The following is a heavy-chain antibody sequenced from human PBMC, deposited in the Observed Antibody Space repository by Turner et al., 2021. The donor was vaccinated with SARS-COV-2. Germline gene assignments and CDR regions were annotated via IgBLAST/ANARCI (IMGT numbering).Heavy chain of an antibody. CDR2: ISASGSPK. J-gene: IGHJ4*02. CDR1: GFTFSTYE. V-gene: IGHV3-48*03. D-gene: IGHD2-8*02. CDR3: ARDYRWQLRGGAFDY. Sequence: EVQLVESGGGLVQPGGSLRLSCAASGFTFSTYELNWVRQAPGKGLEWVSFISASGSPKYYADSVKGRFTISRDNAKNSLYLQMNSLRADDTALYYCARDYRWQLRGGAFDYWGQGTLVTVS.